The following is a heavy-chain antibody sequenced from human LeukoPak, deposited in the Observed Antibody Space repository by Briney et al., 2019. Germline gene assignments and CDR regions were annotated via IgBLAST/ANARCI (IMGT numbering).Heavy chain of an antibody. V-gene: IGHV1-18*01. CDR2: ISAYNGNT. J-gene: IGHJ5*02. D-gene: IGHD4-17*01. CDR1: GYTFTSYV. CDR3: ARAPYADYENFRFDP. Sequence: ASVKVSCKASGYTFTSYVISWVRQAPGQGLEWMGWISAYNGNTNYAQKLQGGVIMTTDTSTHTAYMELRRLSSDDTAVYYCARAPYADYENFRFDPWGQGPLVTVSS.